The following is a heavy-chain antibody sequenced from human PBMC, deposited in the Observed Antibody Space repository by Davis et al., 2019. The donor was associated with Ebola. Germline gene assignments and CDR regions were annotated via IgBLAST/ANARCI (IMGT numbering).Heavy chain of an antibody. Sequence: SETLSLTCTVSGGSISSYYWSWIRQPPGKGLEWIGYIYYSGTTNYNPSLKSRVTISLDTSRNQFSLKVNSVTAADTAVYYCAREYSSSSSTDYWGQGTLVTVSS. CDR3: AREYSSSSSTDY. D-gene: IGHD6-6*01. CDR1: GGSISSYY. J-gene: IGHJ4*02. V-gene: IGHV4-59*01. CDR2: IYYSGTT.